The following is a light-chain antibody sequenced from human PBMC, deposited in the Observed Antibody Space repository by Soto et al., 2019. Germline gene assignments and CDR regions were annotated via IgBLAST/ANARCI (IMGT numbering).Light chain of an antibody. V-gene: IGKV3-20*01. CDR2: GTS. CDR3: HQYGYSPNT. J-gene: IGKJ2*01. CDR1: RSVNSRY. Sequence: EIVLTQSPGTLSLSPGDRATLSCRASRSVNSRYLAWYQQKPGQAPRLLIYGTSTRATGIPDRFSGSGSGTAFPLTISRLEPQDFAVYHCHQYGYSPNTFGQVTNLEIK.